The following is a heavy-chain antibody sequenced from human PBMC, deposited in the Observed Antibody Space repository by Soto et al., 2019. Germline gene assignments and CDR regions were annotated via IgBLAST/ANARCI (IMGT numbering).Heavy chain of an antibody. J-gene: IGHJ5*01. CDR1: GDSISNLDYF. D-gene: IGHD7-27*01. Sequence: SETLSLTYSVSGDSISNLDYFWAWIRKPPGQALEYIGYIYKSATTYYNPSFESRVAISVDTSKSQFSLNVTSVTAADTAVYFCARGRYCLTGRCFPNWFDSWGQGALVTVSS. CDR2: IYKSATT. CDR3: ARGRYCLTGRCFPNWFDS. V-gene: IGHV4-30-4*01.